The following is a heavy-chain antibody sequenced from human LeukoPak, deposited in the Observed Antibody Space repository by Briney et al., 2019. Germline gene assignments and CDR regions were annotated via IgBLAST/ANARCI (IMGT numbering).Heavy chain of an antibody. CDR1: GFTFSGYE. CDR3: ASLHRGIAVAGTTV. CDR2: ISSTGSTI. Sequence: PGGSLRLSCAASGFTFSGYEMNWVRQAPGKGLEWVSYISSTGSTIYYADSVKGRFTISRDNAKNSLYLQMNSLRAEDTAVYYCASLHRGIAVAGTTVWGQGTLVTVSS. D-gene: IGHD6-19*01. J-gene: IGHJ4*02. V-gene: IGHV3-48*03.